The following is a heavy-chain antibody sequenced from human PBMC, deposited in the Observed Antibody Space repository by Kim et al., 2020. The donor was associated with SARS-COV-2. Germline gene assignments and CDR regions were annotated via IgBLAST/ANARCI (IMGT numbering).Heavy chain of an antibody. D-gene: IGHD4-17*01. CDR3: ARARRQNGDYDY. CDR1: GFTFSDYW. J-gene: IGHJ4*02. V-gene: IGHV3-7*02. Sequence: GESLRLSCAASGFTFSDYWMSWVRQAPGKGLEWVANIKEDGSQKYYVDSVKGRFTISRDSDNNSLYLQMNSLRVEETAVYYCARARRQNGDYDYWGQGTLVTVSS. CDR2: IKEDGSQK.